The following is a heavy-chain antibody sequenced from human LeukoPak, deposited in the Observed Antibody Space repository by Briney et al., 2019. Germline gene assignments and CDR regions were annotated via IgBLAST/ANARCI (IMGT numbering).Heavy chain of an antibody. CDR3: ARGPSYDYVWGSYPYYFVY. Sequence: SETLSLTCTVSGGSISSYYWSWIRQPPGKGLEWIGYIYYSGSTNYNPSLKSRVTISVDTSKTQFSLKLSSVTAADTAVYYCARGPSYDYVWGSYPYYFVYWGQGTLVTVSS. D-gene: IGHD3-16*01. CDR1: GGSISSYY. CDR2: IYYSGST. V-gene: IGHV4-59*08. J-gene: IGHJ4*02.